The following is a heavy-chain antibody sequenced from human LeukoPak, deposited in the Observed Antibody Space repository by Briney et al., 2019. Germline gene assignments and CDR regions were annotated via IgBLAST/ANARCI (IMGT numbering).Heavy chain of an antibody. V-gene: IGHV4-4*08. Sequence: SETLSLTCTVSGASISGYYWSWIRQPPGKRLEWIGYIISTGTINYNPSLKSRVTISVDTSKNQFSLKLSFVTAADTAVYYCVRDYNRNDFYGDYRYFQHWGQGTLVTVSS. CDR1: GASISGYY. J-gene: IGHJ1*01. D-gene: IGHD4-17*01. CDR2: IISTGTI. CDR3: VRDYNRNDFYGDYRYFQH.